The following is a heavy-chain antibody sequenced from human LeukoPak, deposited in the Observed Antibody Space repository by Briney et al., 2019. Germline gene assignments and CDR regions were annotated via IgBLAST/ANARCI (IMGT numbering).Heavy chain of an antibody. V-gene: IGHV3-21*01. Sequence: GGSLRLSCAASGFTFSSYSMNWVRQAPGKGLEWVSSISSSSSYIYYADSVKGRFTISRDNAKNSLYLQMNSLRAGDTAVYYCARDMVAQQLVYGMDVWGQGTTVTVSS. CDR3: ARDMVAQQLVYGMDV. J-gene: IGHJ6*02. CDR2: ISSSSSYI. D-gene: IGHD6-6*01. CDR1: GFTFSSYS.